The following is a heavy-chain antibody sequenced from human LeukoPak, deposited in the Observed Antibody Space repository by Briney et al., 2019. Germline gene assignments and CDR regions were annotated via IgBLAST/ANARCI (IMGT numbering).Heavy chain of an antibody. Sequence: ASVKVSCKASGYTFSGYYIHWVRQAPGQGLEWMGSINPNRGDTNNAPKFQGRVTMTRDTSISNVYMDLSRLRSDDTAVYYCASWALDDYGDYVDYWGQGTLVTVSS. V-gene: IGHV1-2*02. CDR2: INPNRGDT. J-gene: IGHJ4*02. CDR1: GYTFSGYY. CDR3: ASWALDDYGDYVDY. D-gene: IGHD4-17*01.